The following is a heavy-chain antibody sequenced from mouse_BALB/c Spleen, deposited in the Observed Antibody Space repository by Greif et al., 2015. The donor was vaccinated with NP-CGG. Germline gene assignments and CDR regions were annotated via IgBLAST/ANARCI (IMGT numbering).Heavy chain of an antibody. Sequence: VQLQQSGAELVKPGASVKLSCTASGFNIKDTYMHWVKQRPEQGLEWIGRIDPANGNTKYDPKFQGKATITADTSSNTAYLQLSSLTSEDTAVYYCARSGYYGSSYWYFDVWGAGTTVTVS. V-gene: IGHV14-3*02. J-gene: IGHJ1*01. CDR3: ARSGYYGSSYWYFDV. CDR1: GFNIKDTY. D-gene: IGHD1-1*01. CDR2: IDPANGNT.